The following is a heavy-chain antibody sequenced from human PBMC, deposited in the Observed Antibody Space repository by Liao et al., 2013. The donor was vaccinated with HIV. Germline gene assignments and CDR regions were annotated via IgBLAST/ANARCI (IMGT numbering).Heavy chain of an antibody. CDR3: ARGKYCSSTSCYQEKYFDL. J-gene: IGHJ2*01. Sequence: QVQLQQWGAGLLKPSETLSLTCAVYGGSFSVYYWSWIRQPPGKGLEWIGEINHSGSTNYNPSLKSRVTISVDTSKNQFSLKLSSVTAADTAVYYCARGKYCSSTSCYQEKYFDLWGRGTLVTVSS. CDR2: INHSGST. D-gene: IGHD2-2*01. CDR1: GGSFSVYY. V-gene: IGHV4-34*01.